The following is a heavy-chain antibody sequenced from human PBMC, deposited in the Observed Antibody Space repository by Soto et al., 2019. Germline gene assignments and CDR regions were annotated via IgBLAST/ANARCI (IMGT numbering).Heavy chain of an antibody. Sequence: EVQLVESGGGLVKPGGSLRLSCAASGFTFSNAWMNWVRQAPGKGLEWVGRIKSKTDGGTTDYAAPVKGRFTISRDDSKNTLYLQMHSLKTEDTAVYYCTTNQADYSNYVFVNRWFDPWGQGTLVTVSS. CDR1: GFTFSNAW. J-gene: IGHJ5*02. CDR2: IKSKTDGGTT. D-gene: IGHD4-4*01. CDR3: TTNQADYSNYVFVNRWFDP. V-gene: IGHV3-15*07.